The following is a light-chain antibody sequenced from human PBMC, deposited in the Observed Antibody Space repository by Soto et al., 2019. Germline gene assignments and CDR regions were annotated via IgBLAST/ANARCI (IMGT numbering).Light chain of an antibody. CDR2: CSS. V-gene: IGKV3-20*01. J-gene: IGKJ3*01. CDR1: QSVSNNY. Sequence: EIVWTQSPGHLSLSPGEKATLSCRARQSVSNNYLAWYQQKPGQAPRLLIYCSSNRATGIPDRFSGSGSGTDFTLPISRLEQDDCALYVCQQYGXQDTFGQGSKV. CDR3: QQYGXQDT.